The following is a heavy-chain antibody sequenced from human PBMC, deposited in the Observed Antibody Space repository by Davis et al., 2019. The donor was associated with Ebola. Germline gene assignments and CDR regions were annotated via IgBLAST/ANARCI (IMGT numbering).Heavy chain of an antibody. D-gene: IGHD3-22*01. CDR1: GDSVSRHTAA. J-gene: IGHJ4*02. V-gene: IGHV6-1*01. CDR3: ARDPPYDQGYDY. CDR2: TYYRSKWFV. Sequence: SQTLSLTCAISGDSVSRHTAAWNWIRQSPSRGLEWLGRTYYRSKWFVDYAVSVKSRMTINSDTSKNQFSLQLSSVTPEDTAVYYCARDPPYDQGYDYWGQGILVTVSS.